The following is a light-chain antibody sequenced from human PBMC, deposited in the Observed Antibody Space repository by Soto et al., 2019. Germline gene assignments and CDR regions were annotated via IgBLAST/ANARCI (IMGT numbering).Light chain of an antibody. V-gene: IGLV1-36*01. Sequence: QSVLTQPPPVSEAPRQRVTISCSGSSSNIGNNAVNWYQQLPGQAPKIVIYYDNLLTSGVSDRFSGSKSGISASLAISDLQSDDEADYYCASWDGSLNAYVFGPGTKVTVL. CDR2: YDN. CDR3: ASWDGSLNAYV. CDR1: SSNIGNNA. J-gene: IGLJ1*01.